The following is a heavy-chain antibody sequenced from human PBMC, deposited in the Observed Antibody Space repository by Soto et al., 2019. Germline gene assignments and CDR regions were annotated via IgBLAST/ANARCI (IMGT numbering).Heavy chain of an antibody. J-gene: IGHJ4*02. CDR2: ISYSGST. Sequence: QVQLQESGPGLVKPSQTLSLTCTVSGGSISSGGYYWSWIRQLPGKGLEWIGYISYSGSTYYNPSLKSRLTISVDTSKNQFSLKLSSVTAADTAVYYCAGDYDFWSGTSSPAFAYWGQGTLVTVSS. CDR3: AGDYDFWSGTSSPAFAY. CDR1: GGSISSGGYY. D-gene: IGHD3-3*01. V-gene: IGHV4-31*03.